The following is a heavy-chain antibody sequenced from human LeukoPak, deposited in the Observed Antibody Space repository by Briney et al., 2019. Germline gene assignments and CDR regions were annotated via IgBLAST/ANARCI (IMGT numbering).Heavy chain of an antibody. CDR1: GFTFSNYE. Sequence: PGGSLRLSCAASGFTFSNYEMNWVRQAPGKGLEWVSYISSSGSAIYYADSVKGRFTISRDNAKNSLHLQMNSLRAEDTAVYYCARLFKVVPAAIHTWGQGTLVTVSS. CDR3: ARLFKVVPAAIHT. CDR2: ISSSGSAI. V-gene: IGHV3-48*03. D-gene: IGHD2-2*01. J-gene: IGHJ5*02.